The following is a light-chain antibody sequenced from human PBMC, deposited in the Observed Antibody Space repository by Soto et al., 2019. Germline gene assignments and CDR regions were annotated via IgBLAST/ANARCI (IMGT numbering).Light chain of an antibody. CDR1: SSDVGGYNY. Sequence: QSALTQPASVSGSPGQSITISCTGTSSDVGGYNYVSWYQQHPGKAPKLMIYDVSNRPSGVSNRFSGSKSGNTASLTISGLQAEDEAEYYCSSYTCSSTLGVFGTGTNVTVL. J-gene: IGLJ1*01. V-gene: IGLV2-14*01. CDR3: SSYTCSSTLGV. CDR2: DVS.